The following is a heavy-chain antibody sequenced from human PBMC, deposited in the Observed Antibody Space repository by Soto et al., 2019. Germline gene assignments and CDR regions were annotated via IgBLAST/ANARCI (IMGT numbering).Heavy chain of an antibody. D-gene: IGHD3-9*01. CDR1: GFSFSMHW. CDR2: IKTDGSAK. CDR3: ARVFDGDHRYFNY. Sequence: GGSLRLSCAASGFSFSMHWMSWVRQAPGKGLEWVANIKTDGSAKYYVDSVMGRFSISRDNAKNSLYLQMNSLRAEDTAVYYCARVFDGDHRYFNYWGQGTVVTVSS. J-gene: IGHJ1*01. V-gene: IGHV3-7*03.